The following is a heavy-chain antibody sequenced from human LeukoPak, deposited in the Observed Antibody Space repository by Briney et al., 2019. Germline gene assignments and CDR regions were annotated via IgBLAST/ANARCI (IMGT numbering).Heavy chain of an antibody. Sequence: PGGSLRLSCAASGFTFSNAWMSWVRQAPGKGLEWVGRIKSKTDGGTTDYAAPVKGRFTISRDDSKNTLYLQMNSLKTEDTAVYYCTTAWGSQVWDAFDIWGQGTMVTVSS. V-gene: IGHV3-15*01. CDR2: IKSKTDGGTT. D-gene: IGHD3-16*01. CDR3: TTAWGSQVWDAFDI. CDR1: GFTFSNAW. J-gene: IGHJ3*02.